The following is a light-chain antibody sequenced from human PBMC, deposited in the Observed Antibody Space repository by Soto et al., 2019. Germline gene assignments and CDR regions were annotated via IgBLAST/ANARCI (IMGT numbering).Light chain of an antibody. Sequence: QSALTQPPSASGSPGQPVTISCTGTSSDVGAYNYVSWYQQHPGKAPKLMIYEVNKRPSGVPDRFSGSKSGNTASLTVSGLQAEDEADYYCTSRACHPVLFGGGTKVTVL. CDR3: TSRACHPVL. CDR1: SSDVGAYNY. J-gene: IGLJ3*02. V-gene: IGLV2-8*01. CDR2: EVN.